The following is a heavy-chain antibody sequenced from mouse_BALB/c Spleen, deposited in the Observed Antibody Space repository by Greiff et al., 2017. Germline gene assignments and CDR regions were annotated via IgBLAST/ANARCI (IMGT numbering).Heavy chain of an antibody. CDR1: GFTFSSYG. CDR2: ISSGGSYT. CDR3: ARQTTTVVRDYAMDY. J-gene: IGHJ4*01. D-gene: IGHD1-1*01. V-gene: IGHV5-6*01. Sequence: EVKLVESGGELVKPGGSLKLSCAASGFTFSSYGMSWVRQTPDKRLAWVATISSGGSYTYYPDSVKGRFTISRDNAKNTLYLQMSSLKSEDTAMYYCARQTTTVVRDYAMDYWGQGTSVTVSS.